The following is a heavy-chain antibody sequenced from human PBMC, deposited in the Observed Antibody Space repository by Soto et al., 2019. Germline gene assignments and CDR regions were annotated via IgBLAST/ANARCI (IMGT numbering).Heavy chain of an antibody. CDR3: AKGGRQWLVTSDFNY. Sequence: VQLVESGGGVVQPGRSLRLSCAASGFTFSDYAMHWVRQAPGKGLEWVAVVSHDGRNTHYADSVKGRFTLSRESSKNTVSLEMTSLRAEDTDVSYCAKGGRQWLVTSDFNYWGQGALVTVSS. CDR1: GFTFSDYA. CDR2: VSHDGRNT. V-gene: IGHV3-30*18. D-gene: IGHD6-19*01. J-gene: IGHJ4*02.